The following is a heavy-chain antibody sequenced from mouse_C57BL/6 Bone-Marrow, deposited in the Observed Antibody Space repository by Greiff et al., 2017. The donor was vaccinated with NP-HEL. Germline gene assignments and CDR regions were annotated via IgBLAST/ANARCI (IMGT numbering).Heavy chain of an antibody. D-gene: IGHD2-4*01. CDR3: VRAFYYDYDVRFAY. CDR1: GFSFNTYA. V-gene: IGHV10-1*01. Sequence: VQLQQSGGGLVQPKGSLKLSCAASGFSFNTYAMNWVRQAPGKGLEWVARIRSKSNNYATYYADSVKDRFTISRDDSESMLYLQMNNLKTEDTAMYYCVRAFYYDYDVRFAYWGQGTLVTVSA. CDR2: IRSKSNNYAT. J-gene: IGHJ3*01.